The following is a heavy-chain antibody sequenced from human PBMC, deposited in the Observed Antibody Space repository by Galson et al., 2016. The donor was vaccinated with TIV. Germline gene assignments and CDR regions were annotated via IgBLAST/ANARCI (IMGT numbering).Heavy chain of an antibody. V-gene: IGHV4-30-4*01. Sequence: TLSLTCVVSGDSVTRGDYLWTWIRQPPGKGLEWVGHPSSSGDSFYKLSLRGRLFISLDTSKNLFSLNLNSVTAAEPAVYYCARARRVARVVVPATGAAIEYWGQGTLV. CDR1: GDSVTRGDYL. D-gene: IGHD3-3*01. CDR2: PSSSGDS. CDR3: ARARRVARVVVPATGAAIEY. J-gene: IGHJ4*02.